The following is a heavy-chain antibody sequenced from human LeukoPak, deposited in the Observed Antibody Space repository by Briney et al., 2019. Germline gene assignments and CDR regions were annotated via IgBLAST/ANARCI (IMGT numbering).Heavy chain of an antibody. CDR3: TRDIGDFASDF. CDR1: GGSIGSGYY. D-gene: IGHD2-21*02. Sequence: SETLSLTCTVSGGSIGSGYYWAWIRQPPGKGLEWIGSIHYGGTTHYNPSLQSRVTISADTSKNQFALDLRSVTAADTAVYYCTRDIGDFASDFWGQGTLVTVSS. J-gene: IGHJ4*02. V-gene: IGHV4-39*02. CDR2: IHYGGTT.